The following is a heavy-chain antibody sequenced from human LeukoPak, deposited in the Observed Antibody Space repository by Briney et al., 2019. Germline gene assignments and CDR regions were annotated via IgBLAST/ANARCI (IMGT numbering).Heavy chain of an antibody. J-gene: IGHJ3*02. Sequence: GASVKVSCRASGYSFTSYYVHCVRKAPGQGLEWVGVINPSDGGTISAQKLQDRVALTRDTSTRTVYMGMSSLKSDDTAVYYCARGPLLGYDTNDSGFDIWGQGTLVTVSS. CDR3: ARGPLLGYDTNDSGFDI. V-gene: IGHV1-46*04. D-gene: IGHD3-22*01. CDR1: GYSFTSYY. CDR2: INPSDGGT.